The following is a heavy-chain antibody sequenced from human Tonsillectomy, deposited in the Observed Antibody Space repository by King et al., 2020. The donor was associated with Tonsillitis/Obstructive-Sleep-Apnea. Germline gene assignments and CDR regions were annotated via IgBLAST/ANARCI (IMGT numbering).Heavy chain of an antibody. D-gene: IGHD2-21*02. J-gene: IGHJ5*02. V-gene: IGHV3-30*04. Sequence: QVQLVESGGGVAQPGRSLRLSCAASGFAFSEFAMVWVRQPPGKGLQWVAITSFDAANTYYADSVKGRFSIYRDNFMSTLFLDMDSLKPDDTAVYYCARVTYTDGAHWFDPWGQGTLVTVSS. CDR3: ARVTYTDGAHWFDP. CDR2: TSFDAANT. CDR1: GFAFSEFA.